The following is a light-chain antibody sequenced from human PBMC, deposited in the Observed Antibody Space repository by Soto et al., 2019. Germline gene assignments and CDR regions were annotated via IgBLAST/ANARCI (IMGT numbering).Light chain of an antibody. CDR3: QQYGSSPWT. V-gene: IGKV3-20*01. J-gene: IGKJ1*01. CDR1: QSVSSSY. Sequence: EIVLTQSPGTLSLSPGERATLSCRASQSVSSSYLAWYQQKPGQAPRPLTYGASSRAIGIPDRFSGSGSGTDFTLTISRLEPADFAVYYCQQYGSSPWTFGQGTKVEI. CDR2: GAS.